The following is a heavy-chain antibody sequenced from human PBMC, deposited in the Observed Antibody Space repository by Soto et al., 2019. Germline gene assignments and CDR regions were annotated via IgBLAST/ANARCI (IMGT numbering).Heavy chain of an antibody. CDR2: ISSSGSTI. CDR3: ASDIWVGNYYYYGMDV. CDR1: GFTFSSYE. V-gene: IGHV3-48*03. Sequence: GGSLRLSYEASGFTFSSYEMNWDRQAPGKGLEWVSYISSSGSTIYYADSVKGRFTISRDNAKNSLYLQMNSLRAEDTAVYYCASDIWVGNYYYYGMDVWGQGTTVTVSS. D-gene: IGHD2-15*01. J-gene: IGHJ6*02.